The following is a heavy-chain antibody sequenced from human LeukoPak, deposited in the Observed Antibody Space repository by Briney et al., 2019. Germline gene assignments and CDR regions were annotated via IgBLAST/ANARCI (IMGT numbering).Heavy chain of an antibody. CDR3: ATSFRSGWGFDS. D-gene: IGHD6-19*01. CDR1: GASMRDHY. J-gene: IGHJ4*02. V-gene: IGHV4-59*11. Sequence: SETLSLTCAVSGASMRDHYWTWIRQPPGKGLEWIGSMYYMLNANSYNPSLKSRVSISVDTPDNQFSLKLKSVTAADTAVYYCATSFRSGWGFDSWGQGILVAVSS. CDR2: MYYMLNA.